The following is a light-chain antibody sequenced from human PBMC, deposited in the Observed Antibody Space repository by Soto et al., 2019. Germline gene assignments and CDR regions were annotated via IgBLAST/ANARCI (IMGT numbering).Light chain of an antibody. Sequence: ESVLTQSPGILSLFPGERATLACRASQSLSNRNLAWYRQNPGQAPSLLIFGASNRAPGIPDRFSGSGSGTDFTLTITRLEPEDFAMYYCQVYGDAPPSYTFGQWTKLEVK. CDR2: GAS. J-gene: IGKJ2*01. V-gene: IGKV3-20*01. CDR1: QSLSNRN. CDR3: QVYGDAPPSYT.